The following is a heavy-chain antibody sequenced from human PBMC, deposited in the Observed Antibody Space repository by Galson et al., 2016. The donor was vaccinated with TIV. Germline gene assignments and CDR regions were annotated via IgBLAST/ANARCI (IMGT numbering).Heavy chain of an antibody. CDR3: VSGMGSGRPRNFDY. V-gene: IGHV1-46*03. Sequence: SVKVSCKASGYTFSKYYMHWVRQAPGQGLEWMGIINPSDGTTVYAQSFQGRVTMTRDTSTSTVYMELSSLTSEDTAAYYCVSGMGSGRPRNFDYWGQGTLVTVST. D-gene: IGHD3-10*01. J-gene: IGHJ4*02. CDR1: GYTFSKYY. CDR2: INPSDGTT.